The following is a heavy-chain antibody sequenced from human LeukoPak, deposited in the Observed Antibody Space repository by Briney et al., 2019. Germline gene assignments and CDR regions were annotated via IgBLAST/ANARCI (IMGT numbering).Heavy chain of an antibody. V-gene: IGHV4-34*01. D-gene: IGHD3-10*01. CDR2: INHSGST. CDR1: GGSFSGYY. J-gene: IGHJ4*02. CDR3: ARVRVRGVIGPFDY. Sequence: SETLSLTCAVYGGSFSGYYWSWIRQPPGKGLEWIGEINHSGSTNYNPSLKSRVTISVDTSENQFSLKLSSVTAADTAVYYCARVRVRGVIGPFDYWGQGTLVTVSS.